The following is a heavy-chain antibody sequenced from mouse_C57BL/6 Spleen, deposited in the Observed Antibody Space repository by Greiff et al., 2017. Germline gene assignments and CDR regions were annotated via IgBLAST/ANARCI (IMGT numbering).Heavy chain of an antibody. Sequence: EVKLVESGGGLVQPKGSLKLSCAASGFSFNTYAMNWVRPAPGKGLEWVARIRSKSNNYATYYADSVKDRFTISRDDSESMLYLQMNNLKTEDTAMYYCVSDYRINFDVWGTGTTVTVSS. V-gene: IGHV10-1*01. CDR2: IRSKSNNYAT. CDR3: VSDYRINFDV. D-gene: IGHD2-4*01. CDR1: GFSFNTYA. J-gene: IGHJ1*03.